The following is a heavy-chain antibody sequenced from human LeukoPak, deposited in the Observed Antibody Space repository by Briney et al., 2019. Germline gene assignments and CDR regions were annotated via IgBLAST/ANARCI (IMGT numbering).Heavy chain of an antibody. CDR1: GGCISSSNW. D-gene: IGHD6-19*01. CDR2: IYHGEST. CDR3: ARGHSSGWYFDY. Sequence: PSETLSLTCAVSGGCISSSNWWSWVRQPPGKGLEWIGEIYHGESTNYNPSLKSRVTISVDKSKNQFSLKLSSVTAADTAVYYCARGHSSGWYFDYWGQGTLVTVSS. J-gene: IGHJ4*02. V-gene: IGHV4-4*02.